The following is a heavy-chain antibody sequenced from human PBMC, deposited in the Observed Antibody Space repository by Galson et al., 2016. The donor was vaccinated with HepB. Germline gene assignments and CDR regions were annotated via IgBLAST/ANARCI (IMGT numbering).Heavy chain of an antibody. CDR2: ISYDGINE. D-gene: IGHD6-6*01. J-gene: IGHJ4*02. Sequence: SLRLSCAASGFTFSSYGMHWVRQGPGKGLEWVAFISYDGINEYYEDSVKGRFTISRDNSKNTLYLQMNSLRAEDTAVYYCAKDPRAIRPGQLDSWGQGTLVAVSS. V-gene: IGHV3-30*18. CDR3: AKDPRAIRPGQLDS. CDR1: GFTFSSYG.